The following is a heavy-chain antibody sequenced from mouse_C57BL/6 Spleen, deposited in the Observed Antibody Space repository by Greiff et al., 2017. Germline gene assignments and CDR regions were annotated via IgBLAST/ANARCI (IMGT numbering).Heavy chain of an antibody. CDR1: GFTFSDYG. V-gene: IGHV5-17*01. D-gene: IGHD1-1*01. J-gene: IGHJ2*01. Sequence: VLRVASGGGLVKPGGSLKLSCAASGFTFSDYGMHWVREAPEKGLELVAYISSGSSTIYYADTVKGRFTISRDNAKNTLFLQMTSLRSEDTAMYYCARDGSSLYYFDYWGQGTTLTVSS. CDR3: ARDGSSLYYFDY. CDR2: ISSGSSTI.